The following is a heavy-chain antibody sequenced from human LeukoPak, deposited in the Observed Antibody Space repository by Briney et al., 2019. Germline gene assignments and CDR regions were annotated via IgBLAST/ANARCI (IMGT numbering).Heavy chain of an antibody. V-gene: IGHV3-23*01. Sequence: GGSLRPFCAVSGITLSNSGMSWVRQAPGKGLQWVAGISDSVGRTNYADSVTGRFTISRVKRKHTLYMQMNSLRAEDTAVYFCAKRGVVIRVILVGFHKEAYYFDSWGQGALVTVSS. CDR2: ISDSVGRT. CDR1: GITLSNSG. CDR3: AKRGVVIRVILVGFHKEAYYFDS. J-gene: IGHJ4*02. D-gene: IGHD3-22*01.